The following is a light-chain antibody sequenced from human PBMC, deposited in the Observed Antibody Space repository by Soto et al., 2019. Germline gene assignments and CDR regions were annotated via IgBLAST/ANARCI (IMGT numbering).Light chain of an antibody. CDR1: QSISSY. CDR3: QQYSSYWT. CDR2: TAS. V-gene: IGKV1-39*01. Sequence: DIQMTQSPSSLSASVGDRVTITCRASQSISSYLNWYQQKPGKAPNLLIYTASTLQGGVPSRFSGSGSGTEFTLTISSLQPDDFATYYCQQYSSYWTFGQGTKVDIK. J-gene: IGKJ1*01.